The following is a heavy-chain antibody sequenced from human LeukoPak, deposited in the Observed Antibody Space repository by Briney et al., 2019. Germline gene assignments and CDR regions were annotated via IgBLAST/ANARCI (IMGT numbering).Heavy chain of an antibody. CDR3: ARIADGDSNPYYYYYMDV. D-gene: IGHD4-11*01. J-gene: IGHJ6*03. V-gene: IGHV4-4*09. CDR2: IYTSGST. CDR1: GGSISSYY. Sequence: SETLSLTCTVSGGSISSYYWSCIRQPPGKGVEWIGYIYTSGSTNYNPSLKSRFTISVDTPKNQFSLKLSSVTAADTAVYYCARIADGDSNPYYYYYMDVWGKGTTVTVSS.